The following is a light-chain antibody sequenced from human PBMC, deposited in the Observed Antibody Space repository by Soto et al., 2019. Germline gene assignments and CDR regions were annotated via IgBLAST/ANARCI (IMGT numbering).Light chain of an antibody. CDR3: QHYVERXPIT. CDR2: GAS. J-gene: IGKJ5*01. Sequence: EIVMTQSPGTLSLSRGERATLPRSASKSVSSRLAWYQQKPGQAPRLLLSGASSRATGIPDRFSGSGSGTDFTLTISRLEHEDFAXXXCQHYVERXPITFGQGTRLEIK. CDR1: KSVSSR. V-gene: IGKV3-20*01.